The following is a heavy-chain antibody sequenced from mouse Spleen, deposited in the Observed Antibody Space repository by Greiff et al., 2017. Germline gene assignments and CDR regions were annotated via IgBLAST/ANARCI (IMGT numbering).Heavy chain of an antibody. V-gene: IGHV2-6*01. D-gene: IGHD2-13*01. CDR3: AAFYYGDYPFVY. Sequence: QVQLQQSGPGLAAPSQSLSLTCTVSGFSLTNYGVDWIRQSPGKGLEWLGVIWGGGSSDYNSALKSKLSISKDNSKSQVFLKMNSLQTDDTAMYYCAAFYYGDYPFVYWGQGTLVTVSA. J-gene: IGHJ3*01. CDR1: GFSLTNYG. CDR2: IWGGGSS.